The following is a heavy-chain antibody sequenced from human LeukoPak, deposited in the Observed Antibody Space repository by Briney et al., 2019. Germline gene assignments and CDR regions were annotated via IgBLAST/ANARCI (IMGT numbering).Heavy chain of an antibody. D-gene: IGHD1-26*01. J-gene: IGHJ4*02. Sequence: GGSLRLSCAASGFTFSSYWMHWVRQAPGKGLVWVSRINSDGSSTSYADSVKGRFTISRDNSENTLYLQMNSLRGEDTAVYYCARGGVGATIFDYRGQGILVTVSS. CDR3: ARGGVGATIFDY. V-gene: IGHV3-74*01. CDR1: GFTFSSYW. CDR2: INSDGSST.